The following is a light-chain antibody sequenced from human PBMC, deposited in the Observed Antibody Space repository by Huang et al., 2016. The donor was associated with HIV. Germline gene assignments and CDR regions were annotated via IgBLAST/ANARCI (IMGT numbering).Light chain of an antibody. CDR1: QTISTY. CDR3: QQSYSAPYT. J-gene: IGKJ2*01. CDR2: AAS. V-gene: IGKV1-39*01. Sequence: DIQMTQSPSSLSASVGDRLTITCRASQTISTYLNWYQHKPGKAPKLLMYAASSLQSGVPSRFSGSGSGTDFTLTISSLQPEDFAIYYCQQSYSAPYTFGQGTKLEIK.